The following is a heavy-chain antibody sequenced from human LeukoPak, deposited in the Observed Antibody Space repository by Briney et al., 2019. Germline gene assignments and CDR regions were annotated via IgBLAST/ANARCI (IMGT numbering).Heavy chain of an antibody. V-gene: IGHV7-4-1*02. J-gene: IGHJ4*02. CDR3: ARATYYYDSSGYLLDY. CDR1: GYTFTSYA. CDR2: INTNTGNP. D-gene: IGHD3-22*01. Sequence: GASVKVSCKASGYTFTSYAMNWVRQAPGQGLEWVGWINTNTGNPTYAQGFTGRFVFSLDTSVSTAYLQISSLKAEDTAVYYCARATYYYDSSGYLLDYWGQGTLVTVSS.